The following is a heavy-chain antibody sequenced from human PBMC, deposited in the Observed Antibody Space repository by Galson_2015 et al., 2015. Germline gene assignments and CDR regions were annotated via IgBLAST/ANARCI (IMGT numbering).Heavy chain of an antibody. CDR1: GYSLRGGYY. Sequence: SETLSLTCDVSGYSLRGGYYWGWIRQPPEKGLEWIGNIYHSGSTYYNPSLKSRVTISVDTSKNQFSLKLSSVTAADTAVYYCARDSGSSGYSPYYFDYWGQGALVTVSS. D-gene: IGHD3-22*01. V-gene: IGHV4-38-2*02. CDR3: ARDSGSSGYSPYYFDY. CDR2: IYHSGST. J-gene: IGHJ4*02.